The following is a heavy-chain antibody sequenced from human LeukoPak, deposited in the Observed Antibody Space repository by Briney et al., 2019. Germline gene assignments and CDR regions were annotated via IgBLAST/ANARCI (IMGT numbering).Heavy chain of an antibody. CDR3: XRSTDHTNTLFXX. V-gene: IGHV4-38-2*01. J-gene: IGHJ4*02. D-gene: IGHD5/OR15-5a*01. CDR2: MYHGGST. CDR1: GYSIGSGYY. Sequence: PSETLSLTCAVSGYSIGSGYYWGWIRQPPGKGLECIGSMYHGGSTYYNPSFKSRLTISVDTSKNQFSLNLSSVTVADTAMYYXXRSTDHTNTLFXXXGQGTLITXSS.